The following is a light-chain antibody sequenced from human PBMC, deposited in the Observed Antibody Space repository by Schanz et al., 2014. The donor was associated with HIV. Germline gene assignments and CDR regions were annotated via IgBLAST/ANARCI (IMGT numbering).Light chain of an antibody. CDR1: SSDVGAYNY. Sequence: QSALTQPRSVSGSPGQSVTISCTGTSSDVGAYNYVSWYQQHPGKAPKFMIYDVNKRPSGVPDRFSGSKSDNTASLTISGLQAEDEADYYCGSWDDTLKGAVFGGGTQLTVL. V-gene: IGLV2-11*01. CDR3: GSWDDTLKGAV. J-gene: IGLJ7*01. CDR2: DVN.